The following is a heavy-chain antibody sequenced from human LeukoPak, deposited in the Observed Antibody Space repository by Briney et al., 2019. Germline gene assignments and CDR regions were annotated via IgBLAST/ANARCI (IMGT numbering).Heavy chain of an antibody. CDR1: GFTFSSYS. D-gene: IGHD3-10*01. Sequence: GGSLRLSCAASGFTFSSYSMNWVRQAPGKGLEWVSSISSSSSYIYYADSVKGRFTISRDNAKNSLYLQMNSLRAEGTAVYYCARQHYYGSEALYYYGMDVWGQGTTVTVSS. J-gene: IGHJ6*02. CDR3: ARQHYYGSEALYYYGMDV. V-gene: IGHV3-21*01. CDR2: ISSSSSYI.